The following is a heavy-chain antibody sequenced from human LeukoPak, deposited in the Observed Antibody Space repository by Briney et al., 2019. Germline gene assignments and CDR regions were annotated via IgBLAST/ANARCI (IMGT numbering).Heavy chain of an antibody. V-gene: IGHV3-11*01. J-gene: IGHJ4*02. Sequence: GGSLRLSCAASGFTFSDYYMSWIRQAPGKGLEWVSYIRSSGSTIYYADSVKGRFTISRDNAKNSLYLQMNSLRAEDTAVYYCARGAGYCSSTSCYTSVDYWGQGTLVTVSS. CDR2: IRSSGSTI. CDR3: ARGAGYCSSTSCYTSVDY. D-gene: IGHD2-2*02. CDR1: GFTFSDYY.